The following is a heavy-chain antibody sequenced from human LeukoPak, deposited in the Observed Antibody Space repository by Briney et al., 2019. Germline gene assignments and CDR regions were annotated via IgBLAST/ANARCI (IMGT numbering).Heavy chain of an antibody. Sequence: GGSLRLSCAASGFTLSSYGMRWVRHTPDKGREWGAVIWYDGSNKYYADSVKGRFTISRDNSKNTLYLQMNSLRAEDTAVYYCARDAAMVRGVIRNYYYGMDVWGKGTTVTVSS. V-gene: IGHV3-33*01. CDR3: ARDAAMVRGVIRNYYYGMDV. J-gene: IGHJ6*04. CDR2: IWYDGSNK. D-gene: IGHD3-10*01. CDR1: GFTLSSYG.